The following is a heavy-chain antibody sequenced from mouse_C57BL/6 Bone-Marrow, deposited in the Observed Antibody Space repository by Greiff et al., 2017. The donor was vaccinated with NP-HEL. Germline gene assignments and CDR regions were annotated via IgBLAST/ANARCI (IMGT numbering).Heavy chain of an antibody. Sequence: VKLMESGAELVRPGTSVKVSCKASGYAFTNYLIEWVKQRPGQGLEWIGVINPGSGGTNYNEKFKGKATLTADKSSSTAYMQLSSLTSEDSAVYFCAREGENWVFDYWGQGTTLTVSS. CDR3: AREGENWVFDY. CDR1: GYAFTNYL. V-gene: IGHV1-54*01. J-gene: IGHJ2*01. D-gene: IGHD4-1*01. CDR2: INPGSGGT.